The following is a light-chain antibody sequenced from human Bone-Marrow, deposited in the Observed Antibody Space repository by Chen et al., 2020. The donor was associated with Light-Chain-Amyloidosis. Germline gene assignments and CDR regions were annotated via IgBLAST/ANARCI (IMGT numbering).Light chain of an antibody. J-gene: IGKJ4*01. CDR1: QTISSNY. Sequence: EIVLTQSPGPLSLSPGEGANLSCRASQTISSNYLTWYQQKFGQAPRLLIYGSSSRATGIPDRFTGSGSGTYFTLTIHRLEPEDFAMYYCQQYGTSPLTFGGGTKVEIK. CDR3: QQYGTSPLT. V-gene: IGKV3-20*01. CDR2: GSS.